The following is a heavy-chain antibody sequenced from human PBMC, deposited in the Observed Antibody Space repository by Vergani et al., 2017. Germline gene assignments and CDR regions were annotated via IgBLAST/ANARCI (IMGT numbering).Heavy chain of an antibody. CDR3: ARESVYCGGDCYLHDY. V-gene: IGHV4-38-2*02. CDR2: VYHSGNT. J-gene: IGHJ4*02. Sequence: QVQLQESGPGLVTPSETLSLNCTVSGFPLSSGYYWGWIRQPPGKGLEWIGSVYHSGNTYYNSSLKSRVSISVDMSKNQFSLKLSSVTAADTAVYYCARESVYCGGDCYLHDYWGQGTLVTVSS. CDR1: GFPLSSGYY. D-gene: IGHD2-21*02.